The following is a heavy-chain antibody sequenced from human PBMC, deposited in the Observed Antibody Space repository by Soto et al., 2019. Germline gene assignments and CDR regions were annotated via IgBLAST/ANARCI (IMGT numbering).Heavy chain of an antibody. J-gene: IGHJ4*02. V-gene: IGHV1-18*04. Sequence: ASVKVSCKASGYTFTSYGISWVRQAPGQGLEWMGWISAYNGNTNYAQKLQGRVTMTTDTSTSTAYMELRSLRSDDTAVYYCATSYYDFWGGYTPLLCWGKGNMVTVSA. CDR1: GYTFTSYG. CDR2: ISAYNGNT. D-gene: IGHD3-3*01. CDR3: ATSYYDFWGGYTPLLC.